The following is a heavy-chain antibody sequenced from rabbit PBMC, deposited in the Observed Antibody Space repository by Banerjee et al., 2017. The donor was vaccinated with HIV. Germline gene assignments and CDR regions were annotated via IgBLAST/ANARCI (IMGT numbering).Heavy chain of an antibody. J-gene: IGHJ4*01. Sequence: QSLEESGGDLVKPGASPTLTCIASGFSFSSGYDMCWVRQAPGKGLEWIACIYTIRGSTWYASWAKGRFTISKISSTTVTLQMTSLTAADTATYFCARDSYYTYGYIGAFNLWGQGTLVTVS. CDR1: GFSFSSGYD. CDR2: IYTIRGST. CDR3: ARDSYYTYGYIGAFNL. V-gene: IGHV1S40*01. D-gene: IGHD6-1*01.